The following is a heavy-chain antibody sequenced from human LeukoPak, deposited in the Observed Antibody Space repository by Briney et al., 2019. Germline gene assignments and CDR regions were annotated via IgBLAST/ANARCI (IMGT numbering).Heavy chain of an antibody. V-gene: IGHV3-30*03. Sequence: GGSLRLSCAASGFTFSSHGMHWVRQAPGKGLEWVALISYDGSNKDYADSVKGRFTISRDNSKNTLYLQMNSLRAEDTAVYYCARGAAAGIFDYWGQGTLVTVSS. CDR3: ARGAAAGIFDY. J-gene: IGHJ4*02. CDR2: ISYDGSNK. CDR1: GFTFSSHG. D-gene: IGHD6-13*01.